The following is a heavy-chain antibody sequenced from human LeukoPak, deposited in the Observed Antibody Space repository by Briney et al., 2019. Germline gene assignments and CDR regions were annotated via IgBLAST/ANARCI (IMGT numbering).Heavy chain of an antibody. CDR3: ARAHYYYYYYMDV. J-gene: IGHJ6*03. CDR1: GGSISSGSYY. CDR2: INHSGST. Sequence: SQTLSLTCTVSGGSISSGSYYWSWIRPPPGTGLEWIGEINHSGSTNYNPSLKSRVTISVDTSKNQFSLKLSSVTAADTAVYYCARAHYYYYYYMDVWGKGTTVTISS. V-gene: IGHV4-39*07.